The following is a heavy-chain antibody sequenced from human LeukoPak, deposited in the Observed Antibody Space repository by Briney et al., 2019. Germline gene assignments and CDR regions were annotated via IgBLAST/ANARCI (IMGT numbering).Heavy chain of an antibody. CDR1: GYTFTSYD. CDR2: INPNSGGT. CDR3: ARKSGISGFDY. J-gene: IGHJ4*02. D-gene: IGHD6-19*01. V-gene: IGHV1-2*02. Sequence: ASVKVSCKASGYTFTSYDINWVRQATGQGLEWMGWINPNSGGTNYAQKFQGRVTMTRDTSISTAYMELSRLRSDDTAVYYCARKSGISGFDYWGQGTLVTVSS.